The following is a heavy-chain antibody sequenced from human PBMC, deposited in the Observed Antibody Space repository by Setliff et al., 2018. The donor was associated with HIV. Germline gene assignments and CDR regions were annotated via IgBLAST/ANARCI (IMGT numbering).Heavy chain of an antibody. J-gene: IGHJ6*04. V-gene: IGHV1-46*01. CDR3: ARDAPAEYYDFWSGYILWDV. CDR1: GYTFTSYY. CDR2: INPSGGSS. Sequence: ASVKVSCKASGYTFTSYYMNWVRQAPGQGLEWMGIINPSGGSSTYAQKFQGRVAMARDTSTSTVYMELSSLRSEDTAVYYCARDAPAEYYDFWSGYILWDVWGKGTTVTVSS. D-gene: IGHD3-3*01.